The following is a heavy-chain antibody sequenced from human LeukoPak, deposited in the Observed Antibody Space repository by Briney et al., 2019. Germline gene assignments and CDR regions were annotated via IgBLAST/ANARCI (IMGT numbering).Heavy chain of an antibody. CDR2: INHSGST. CDR3: ARQDSSGWLEYDAFDI. CDR1: GGSFSGYY. Sequence: SETLSLTCAVYGGSFSGYYWSWVRQPPGKGLEWSGEINHSGSTNYNPSLTSRDTISVDTSKNQFSLKLSSVTAADTAVYYCARQDSSGWLEYDAFDIWGQGTMVTVSS. D-gene: IGHD6-19*01. J-gene: IGHJ3*02. V-gene: IGHV4-34*01.